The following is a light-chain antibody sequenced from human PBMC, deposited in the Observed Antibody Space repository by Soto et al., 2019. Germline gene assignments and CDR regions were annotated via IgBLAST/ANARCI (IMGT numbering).Light chain of an antibody. Sequence: PGERATLSCRASQSVAEYLAWYQQRPGQAPRLLIYDASHRATGIPARFSGSGSGTDFTLTISSLEPEDFAVYYCQKYNSAPPTFGQGTKVDI. CDR3: QKYNSAPPT. V-gene: IGKV3-11*01. J-gene: IGKJ1*01. CDR1: QSVAEY. CDR2: DAS.